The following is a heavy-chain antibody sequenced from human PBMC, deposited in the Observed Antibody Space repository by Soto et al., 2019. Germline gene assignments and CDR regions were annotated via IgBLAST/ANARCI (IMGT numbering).Heavy chain of an antibody. CDR2: IIPIFGTA. Sequence: SVKVSCKAAGGTFSSYPISWVRQAPGQALEWMGGIIPIFGTANYAQKFQGRFTITADKCTSTAYMELSSLRSEATAVYSCARPYYYGSGSYRHHGMDVSGQGTTVTVSS. D-gene: IGHD3-10*01. CDR3: ARPYYYGSGSYRHHGMDV. CDR1: GGTFSSYP. V-gene: IGHV1-69*06. J-gene: IGHJ6*02.